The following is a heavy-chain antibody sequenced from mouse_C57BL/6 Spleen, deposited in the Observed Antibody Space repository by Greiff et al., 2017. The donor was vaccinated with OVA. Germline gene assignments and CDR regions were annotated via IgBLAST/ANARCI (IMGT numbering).Heavy chain of an antibody. CDR2: IYPGSGST. J-gene: IGHJ4*01. Sequence: VKLQQPGAELVKPGASVKMSCKASGYTFTSYWITWVKQRPGQGLEWIGDIYPGSGSTNYNEKFKSKATLTVDTSSSTAYMQLSSLTSEDSAVYYCARAYYSTLYAMDYCGQGTSVTVSS. D-gene: IGHD2-5*01. CDR1: GYTFTSYW. V-gene: IGHV1-55*01. CDR3: ARAYYSTLYAMDY.